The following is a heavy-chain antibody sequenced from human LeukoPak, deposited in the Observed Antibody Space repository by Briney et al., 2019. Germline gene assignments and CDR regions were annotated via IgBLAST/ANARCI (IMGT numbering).Heavy chain of an antibody. V-gene: IGHV1-2*02. CDR1: GYIFTYSY. CDR3: ARLGVAGNYYYYMDV. Sequence: ASVTVSCKTSGYIFTYSYIHWVRQAPGQGLEWMGWINPNSGGTNYAQKFQARVTMTRDTSISTAYMELRSLRSDDTAVYYCARLGVAGNYYYYMDVWGKGTTVTISS. D-gene: IGHD2-15*01. CDR2: INPNSGGT. J-gene: IGHJ6*03.